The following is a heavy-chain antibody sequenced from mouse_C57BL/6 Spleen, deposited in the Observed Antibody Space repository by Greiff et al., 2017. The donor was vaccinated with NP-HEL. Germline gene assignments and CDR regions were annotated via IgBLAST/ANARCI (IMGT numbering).Heavy chain of an antibody. J-gene: IGHJ2*01. CDR3: TRMGQLAYFDY. V-gene: IGHV6-6*01. CDR1: GFTFSDAW. CDR2: IRNKANNHAT. D-gene: IGHD4-1*02. Sequence: DVKLVESGGGLVQPGGSMKLSCAASGFTFSDAWMDWVRQSPEKGLEWVAEIRNKANNHATYYAESVKGRFTISRDDSKSSVYLQMNSLRAVDTGIYYCTRMGQLAYFDYWGQGTTLTVSS.